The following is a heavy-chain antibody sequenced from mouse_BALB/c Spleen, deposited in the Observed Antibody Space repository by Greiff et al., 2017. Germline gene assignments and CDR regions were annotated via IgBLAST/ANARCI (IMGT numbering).Heavy chain of an antibody. CDR1: GYTFTNYW. V-gene: IGHV1-63*02. CDR3: ASGARATAMDY. Sequence: QVQLQQSGAELVRPGTSVKISCKASGYTFTNYWLGWVKQRPGHGLEWIGDIYPGGGYTNYNEKFKGKATLTADTSSSTAYMQLSSLTSEDSAVYFCASGARATAMDYWGQGTSVTVSS. CDR2: IYPGGGYT. J-gene: IGHJ4*01. D-gene: IGHD3-1*01.